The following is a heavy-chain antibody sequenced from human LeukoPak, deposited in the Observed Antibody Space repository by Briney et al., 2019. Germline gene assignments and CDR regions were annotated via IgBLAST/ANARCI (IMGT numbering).Heavy chain of an antibody. CDR3: ARGGCSGGSCYPLDY. V-gene: IGHV1-69*13. D-gene: IGHD2-15*01. J-gene: IGHJ4*02. CDR2: IIPIFGTA. Sequence: ASVKVSCKASGGTFSSYAISWVRQAPGQGLEWMGGIIPIFGTANYAQKFQGRVTITADESTSTAYMELSSLRSEDTAVYYCARGGCSGGSCYPLDYWGQGTLVTVSS. CDR1: GGTFSSYA.